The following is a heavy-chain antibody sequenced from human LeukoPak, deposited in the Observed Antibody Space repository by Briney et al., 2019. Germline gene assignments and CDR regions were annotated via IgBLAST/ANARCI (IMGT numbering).Heavy chain of an antibody. Sequence: PGGSLRLSCAASGFTFSDSYMTWIRQAPGKGLEWVSYISSSGIAKYYADSAKGRFTISRDNGKNSLYLQMDSLRAEDTAMYFCARDPYYYDSTAYFASFHNWGQGTLVTVSS. V-gene: IGHV3-11*01. CDR3: ARDPYYYDSTAYFASFHN. CDR2: ISSSGIAK. CDR1: GFTFSDSY. D-gene: IGHD3-22*01. J-gene: IGHJ4*02.